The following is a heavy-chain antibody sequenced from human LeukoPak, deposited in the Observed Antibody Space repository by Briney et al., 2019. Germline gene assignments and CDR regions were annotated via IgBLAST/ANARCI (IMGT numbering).Heavy chain of an antibody. V-gene: IGHV3-21*01. Sequence: GGSLRLSCAASGFTFSSYSMNWVRQAPGKGLEWVSSISSSSYIYYADSVKGRFTISRDNAKNSLYLQMNSLSAEDTAVYYCARDQSRYCSSTSCPPFDAFDIWGQGTMVTVSS. CDR3: ARDQSRYCSSTSCPPFDAFDI. J-gene: IGHJ3*02. CDR2: ISSSSYI. D-gene: IGHD2-2*01. CDR1: GFTFSSYS.